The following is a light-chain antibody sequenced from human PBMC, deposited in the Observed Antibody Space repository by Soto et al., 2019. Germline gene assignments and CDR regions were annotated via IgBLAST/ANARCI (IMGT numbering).Light chain of an antibody. CDR2: DAS. J-gene: IGKJ4*01. V-gene: IGKV1-5*01. CDR3: QQYHTWPTT. CDR1: QSISSW. Sequence: DIQMTQSPSTLSASVGDRVTITCRASQSISSWLAWYQQKPGKAPKLLIYDASSLESGVPSRFSGSGSGTEFTLTISSLQSEDCAIYYCQQYHTWPTTFGGGTKVDIK.